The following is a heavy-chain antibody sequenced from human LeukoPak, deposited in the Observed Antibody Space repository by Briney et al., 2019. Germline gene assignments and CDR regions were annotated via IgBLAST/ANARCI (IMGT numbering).Heavy chain of an antibody. CDR1: GLTFSDYS. J-gene: IGHJ4*02. D-gene: IGHD6-13*01. CDR2: ISAGGGST. Sequence: GGSLRLSCAASGLTFSDYSMTWVRQAPGKGLFWVSGISAGGGSTYYADSVKGRFTFSRDNSRNTLYLQMNSLRAEAPAVFSCAKDAAGPEYWGQGTLVTVSS. CDR3: AKDAAGPEY. V-gene: IGHV3-23*01.